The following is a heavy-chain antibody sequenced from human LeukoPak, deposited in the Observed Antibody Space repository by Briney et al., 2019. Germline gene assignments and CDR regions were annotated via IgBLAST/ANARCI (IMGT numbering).Heavy chain of an antibody. V-gene: IGHV3-30*02. CDR3: AKIPYIVVVVAAFDY. D-gene: IGHD2-15*01. CDR2: IRYDGSNK. CDR1: GFTFSGYG. J-gene: IGHJ4*02. Sequence: GGSLRVSCAASGFTFSGYGMHWVRQAPGKGLEWVAFIRYDGSNKYYADSVKGRFTISRDNSKNTLYLQMNSLRAEDTAVYYCAKIPYIVVVVAAFDYWGQGTLVTVSS.